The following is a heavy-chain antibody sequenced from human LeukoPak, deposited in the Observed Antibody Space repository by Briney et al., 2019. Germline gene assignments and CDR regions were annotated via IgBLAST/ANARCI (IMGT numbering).Heavy chain of an antibody. D-gene: IGHD5-12*01. J-gene: IGHJ4*02. V-gene: IGHV1-69*05. CDR3: AGLGYSGYGPRSRFDN. CDR2: IIPRFTP. Sequence: GASVKVPCKASGGTFSNNAISWVRQAPGQGLEWMGGIIPRFTPNYAQHFQGRVTITTDEATTTAYLELSNLRSDDTAVYYCAGLGYSGYGPRSRFDNWGQGTLITVST. CDR1: GGTFSNNA.